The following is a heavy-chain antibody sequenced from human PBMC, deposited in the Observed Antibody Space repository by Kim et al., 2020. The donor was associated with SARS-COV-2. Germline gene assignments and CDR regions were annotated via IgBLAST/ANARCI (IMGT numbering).Heavy chain of an antibody. Sequence: AQKFQGRVTMTEDTSTDTAYMELSSLRSEDTAVYYCATISIAAALYGMDVWGQGTTVTVSS. D-gene: IGHD6-13*01. J-gene: IGHJ6*02. CDR3: ATISIAAALYGMDV. V-gene: IGHV1-24*01.